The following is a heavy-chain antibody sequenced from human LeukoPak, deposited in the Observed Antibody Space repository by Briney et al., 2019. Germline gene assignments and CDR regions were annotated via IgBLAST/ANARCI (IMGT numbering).Heavy chain of an antibody. CDR3: AKGSRSSRPYYFDF. D-gene: IGHD6-6*01. J-gene: IGHJ4*02. V-gene: IGHV3-23*01. CDR1: GFPFSTYA. Sequence: GGSLRLSCAASGFPFSTYAVSWVRQAPGKGLEWVSAITDSGGDTYHADSVKGRFTISRDKSKNTLYLQMNSLRVEDTAVYYCAKGSRSSRPYYFDFWGQGTLVTVSS. CDR2: ITDSGGDT.